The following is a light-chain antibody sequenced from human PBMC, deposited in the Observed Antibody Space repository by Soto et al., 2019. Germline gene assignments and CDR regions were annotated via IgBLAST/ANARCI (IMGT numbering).Light chain of an antibody. CDR1: SSDIGAYNY. CDR3: SSYTSSSTVLYV. J-gene: IGLJ1*01. Sequence: QSVLTQPASVSGSPGQSITISCTGTSSDIGAYNYVSWYQQHPGKAPKLMIHGVSNRPSGVSSRFSGSKSGNTASLNISGLQAEDEADYYCSSYTSSSTVLYVFGTGTKVTVL. V-gene: IGLV2-14*01. CDR2: GVS.